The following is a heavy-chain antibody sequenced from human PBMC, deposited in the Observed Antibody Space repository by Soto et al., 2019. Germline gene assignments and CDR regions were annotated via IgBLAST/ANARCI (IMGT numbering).Heavy chain of an antibody. V-gene: IGHV4-59*08. Sequence: SGTLSLPRPVSGGSISSFYWGWIRQPPGKGLEWIGYIYYSGSTNYNPSLKSRVTISVDTSKNQFSLKLSSVTAADTAVYYCARRYSSAFDIWGQGTMVTVSS. J-gene: IGHJ3*02. CDR1: GGSISSFY. CDR2: IYYSGST. D-gene: IGHD6-13*01. CDR3: ARRYSSAFDI.